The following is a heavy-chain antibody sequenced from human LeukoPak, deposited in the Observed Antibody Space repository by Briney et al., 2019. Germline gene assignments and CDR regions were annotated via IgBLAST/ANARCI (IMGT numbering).Heavy chain of an antibody. J-gene: IGHJ4*02. Sequence: GGSLRLSCAASGFTFSSYAMSLVRQAPGKGLELVSVISGSGGSTYYTDSVKGRFTISRDNSKNTLYLQMNSLRAEDTAVYYCAKGLYYFDYWGQGTLVTVSS. CDR2: ISGSGGST. CDR1: GFTFSSYA. CDR3: AKGLYYFDY. V-gene: IGHV3-23*01.